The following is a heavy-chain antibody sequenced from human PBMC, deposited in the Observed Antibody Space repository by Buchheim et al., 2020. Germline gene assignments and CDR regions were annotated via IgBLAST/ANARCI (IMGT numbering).Heavy chain of an antibody. CDR3: ARLTWPRGSGKDY. J-gene: IGHJ4*02. V-gene: IGHV4-59*08. Sequence: QVQLQESGPGLVKPSETLSLTCTVSGGSISSYYWSWIRQPPGKGLEWIGHIYYSGSTNYNPSLKSRVTISVDTSGNQFSLRLTSVTAADTAVYYGARLTWPRGSGKDYWSQGTL. CDR1: GGSISSYY. D-gene: IGHD1-14*01. CDR2: IYYSGST.